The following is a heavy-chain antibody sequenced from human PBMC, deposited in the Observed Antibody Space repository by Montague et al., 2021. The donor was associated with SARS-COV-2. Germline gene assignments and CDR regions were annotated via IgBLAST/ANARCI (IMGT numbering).Heavy chain of an antibody. CDR1: GGSISSGNW. CDR3: ARFFSSWTD. V-gene: IGHV4-4*02. CDR2: TYHSGST. D-gene: IGHD6-13*01. Sequence: SETLSLTCAVSGGSISSGNWWSWVRQPPGKGLEWIGETYHSGSTNYNPSLKSRVTISLDKSKNQFSLNLSSATAADTAVYYCARFFSSWTDWGQGTLVTVSS. J-gene: IGHJ4*02.